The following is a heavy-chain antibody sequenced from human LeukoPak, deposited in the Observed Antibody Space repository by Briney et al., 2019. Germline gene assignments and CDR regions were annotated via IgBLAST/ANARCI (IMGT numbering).Heavy chain of an antibody. CDR1: GGSISRYY. CDR2: IYSSGST. Sequence: PSETLSLTCTVSGGSISRYYWSWIRQPPGKGLEWIGYIYSSGSTNYNPSLKGRVTTSIDTSKNQFSLKLSSVTAADTAIYYCARDHYYDSSGYTFGYWGQGIPVTVSS. D-gene: IGHD3-22*01. CDR3: ARDHYYDSSGYTFGY. V-gene: IGHV4-59*01. J-gene: IGHJ4*02.